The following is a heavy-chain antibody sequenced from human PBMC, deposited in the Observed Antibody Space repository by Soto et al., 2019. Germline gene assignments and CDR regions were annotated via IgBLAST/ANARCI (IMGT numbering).Heavy chain of an antibody. CDR3: ARFSHNWFHTEGMDL. Sequence: SETLSLTCTVSVDSITTYYWNWIRQPAGKGLEWIGRIDASGNTNYNPSLNSRVTLSVDTSKKQFSLKLTSVTAADTAVDYCARFSHNWFHTEGMDLWGQGATVTVSS. CDR2: IDASGNT. D-gene: IGHD1-1*01. J-gene: IGHJ6*02. V-gene: IGHV4-4*07. CDR1: VDSITTYY.